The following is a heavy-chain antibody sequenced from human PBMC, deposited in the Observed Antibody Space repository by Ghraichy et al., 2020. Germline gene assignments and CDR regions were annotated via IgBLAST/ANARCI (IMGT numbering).Heavy chain of an antibody. J-gene: IGHJ5*02. CDR3: ARDMGDGGSWTNWFDP. D-gene: IGHD6-13*01. CDR1: GGSISSYY. V-gene: IGHV4-59*01. CDR2: IYYSGST. Sequence: SETLSLTCTVSGGSISSYYWSWIRQPPGKGLEWIGYIYYSGSTNYNPSLKSRVTISVDTSKNQFSLKLSSVTAADTAVYYCARDMGDGGSWTNWFDPWGQGTLVTVSS.